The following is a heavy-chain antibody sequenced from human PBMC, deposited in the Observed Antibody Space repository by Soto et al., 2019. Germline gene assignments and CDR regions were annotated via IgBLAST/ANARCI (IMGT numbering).Heavy chain of an antibody. V-gene: IGHV4-30-2*01. CDR1: GGSVSSGGYS. CDR3: ARGKEVTIFGVVLPDAFDI. CDR2: IYHSGST. J-gene: IGHJ3*02. D-gene: IGHD3-3*01. Sequence: PSQTLSLTCAVAGGSVSSGGYSWRLIRQPPWKGLEGIGYIYHSGSTYYNPSLKSRVTISVDRSKNQFSLKLSSVTAADTAVYYCARGKEVTIFGVVLPDAFDIWGQGTMVT.